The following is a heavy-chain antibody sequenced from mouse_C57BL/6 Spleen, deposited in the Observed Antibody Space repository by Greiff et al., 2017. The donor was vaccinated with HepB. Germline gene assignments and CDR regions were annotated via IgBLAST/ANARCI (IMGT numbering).Heavy chain of an antibody. CDR1: GYTSTSYG. V-gene: IGHV1-58*01. D-gene: IGHD1-1*01. Sequence: VQLQQSGAELVRPGSSVKMSCKTSGYTSTSYGINWVKQRPGQGLEWIGYIYIGNGYTEYNEKFKGKATLTSDTSSSTAYMQLSSLTSEDSAIYFCARSGSYYYGSSSWYFDVWGTGTTVTVSS. CDR3: ARSGSYYYGSSSWYFDV. CDR2: IYIGNGYT. J-gene: IGHJ1*03.